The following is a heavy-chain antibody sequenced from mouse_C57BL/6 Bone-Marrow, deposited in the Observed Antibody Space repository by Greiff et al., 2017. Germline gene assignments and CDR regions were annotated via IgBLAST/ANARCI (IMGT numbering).Heavy chain of an antibody. D-gene: IGHD1-1*01. V-gene: IGHV1-64*01. Sequence: VQLQQPGAELVKPGASVKLSCKASGYTFTSYWMHWVKQRPGQGLEWIGMIHPNSGSTNYNEKFKSKDTLTVDKSSSTAYMQLSSLTSEDSAVYYSARAPQNYGSSYWGQGTTLTVSS. CDR1: GYTFTSYW. J-gene: IGHJ2*01. CDR3: ARAPQNYGSSY. CDR2: IHPNSGST.